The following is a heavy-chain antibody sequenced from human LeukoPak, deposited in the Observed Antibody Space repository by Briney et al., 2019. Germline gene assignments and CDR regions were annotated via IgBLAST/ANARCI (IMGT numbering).Heavy chain of an antibody. V-gene: IGHV1-18*01. D-gene: IGHD5-18*01. CDR3: ARDTAMAYYEESYFDP. J-gene: IGHJ5*02. CDR1: GYTFTSYD. Sequence: ASVKVSCKASGYTFTSYDINWVRQATGQGLECMGWISAYNGNTNYAQKFQDRLTMTTDKSTSTAYMELRSLRSDDTAVHYCARDTAMAYYEESYFDPWGQGTLVTVSS. CDR2: ISAYNGNT.